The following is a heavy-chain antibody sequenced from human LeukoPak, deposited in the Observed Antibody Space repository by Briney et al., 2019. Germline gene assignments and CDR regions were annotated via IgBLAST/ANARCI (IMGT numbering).Heavy chain of an antibody. CDR3: ARDVNYGGNSDY. J-gene: IGHJ4*02. D-gene: IGHD4-23*01. Sequence: SVKVSCKASGGTFSSYAISWVRQAPGQGLEWMGGIIPIFGTANYAQRFQGRVTITADESTSTAYMELSSLRSEDTAVYYCARDVNYGGNSDYWGQGTLVTVSS. CDR1: GGTFSSYA. CDR2: IIPIFGTA. V-gene: IGHV1-69*01.